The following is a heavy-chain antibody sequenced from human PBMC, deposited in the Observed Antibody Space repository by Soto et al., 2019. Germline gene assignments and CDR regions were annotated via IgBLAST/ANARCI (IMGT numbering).Heavy chain of an antibody. CDR3: AEMGRGVIGHKYDYYGMHV. CDR2: IIPIFGTA. D-gene: IGHD3-10*01. V-gene: IGHV1-69*01. Sequence: QVQLVQSGAEVKKPASSVKVSCKASGGTFSSYAISWVRQAPGQGLEWMGGIIPIFGTANYAQKFQGRVTSTAAESTSTAYMELSRLRYEHTAVYYCAEMGRGVIGHKYDYYGMHVWGQGTTVTVSS. CDR1: GGTFSSYA. J-gene: IGHJ6*02.